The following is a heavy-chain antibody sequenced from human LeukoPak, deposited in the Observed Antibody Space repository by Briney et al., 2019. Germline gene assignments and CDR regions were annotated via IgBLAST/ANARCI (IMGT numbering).Heavy chain of an antibody. D-gene: IGHD3-9*01. CDR3: ARSGIGRYDILTGYYDY. CDR1: GFTFSSYW. Sequence: PGGSLRLSCAASGFTFSSYWMSWVHQAPGKGLEWVANIKQDGSEKYYVDSVKGRFTISRDNAKNSLYLQMNSLRAEDTAVYYCARSGIGRYDILTGYYDYWGQGTLVTVSS. V-gene: IGHV3-7*01. J-gene: IGHJ4*02. CDR2: IKQDGSEK.